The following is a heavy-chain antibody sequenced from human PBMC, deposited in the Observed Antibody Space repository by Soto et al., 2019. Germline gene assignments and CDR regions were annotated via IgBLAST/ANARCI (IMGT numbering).Heavy chain of an antibody. Sequence: QVQLQESGPGLVQPSGTLSLTCAVSGDSINNSHWWSWVRQTPGKGLEWIGETYHSGTTNYNPSLKTLVTISLDKSKNQFSLKMNSVTAADTAVYYCAREVNSSPARGPNWFDPWGQGTLVTVSS. CDR2: TYHSGTT. CDR1: GDSINNSHW. D-gene: IGHD6-13*01. J-gene: IGHJ5*02. CDR3: AREVNSSPARGPNWFDP. V-gene: IGHV4-4*02.